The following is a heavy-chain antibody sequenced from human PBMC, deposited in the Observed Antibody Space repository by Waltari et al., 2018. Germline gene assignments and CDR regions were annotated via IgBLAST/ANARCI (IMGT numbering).Heavy chain of an antibody. CDR3: AKDLSG. CDR2: SSGSGGST. J-gene: IGHJ4*02. V-gene: IGHV3-23*01. Sequence: EVQLLAAGGGLVQPGGSLRLSRAPAQFTVSSYAVSWVRQATGKGLEWVSASSGSGGSTYYADPVKGRFTISRDNSKNTLYLQMNSLRAEDTAVYYCAKDLSGGGQGTLVTVSS. CDR1: QFTVSSYA.